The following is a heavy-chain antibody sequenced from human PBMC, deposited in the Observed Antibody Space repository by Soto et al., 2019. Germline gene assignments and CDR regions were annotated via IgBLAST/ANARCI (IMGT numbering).Heavy chain of an antibody. J-gene: IGHJ4*02. V-gene: IGHV4-39*01. CDR2: IYYSGST. CDR1: GGSISSSSYY. CDR3: ARIRAGFGDIVVED. Sequence: QLQLQESGPGLVKPSETLSLTCTVSGGSISSSSYYWGWIRQPPGKGLEWIGSIYYSGSTYYNPSLKSRVTISVDTSKNQFSLKLSSVTAADTAVYYCARIRAGFGDIVVEDWGQGTLVTVSS. D-gene: IGHD2-2*01.